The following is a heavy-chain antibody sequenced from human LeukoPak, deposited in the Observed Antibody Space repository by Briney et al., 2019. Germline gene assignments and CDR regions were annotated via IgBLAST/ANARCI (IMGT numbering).Heavy chain of an antibody. CDR1: GFTFSSYA. V-gene: IGHV3-23*01. CDR3: AKPTMIVVAFDAFDI. Sequence: GGSLRLSCAASGFTFSSYAMSWVRQAPGKGLEWASAISGSGGSTYYADSVKGRFTISGDNSKNTLYLQMNSLRAEDTAVYYCAKPTMIVVAFDAFDIWGQGTMVTVSS. J-gene: IGHJ3*02. CDR2: ISGSGGST. D-gene: IGHD3-22*01.